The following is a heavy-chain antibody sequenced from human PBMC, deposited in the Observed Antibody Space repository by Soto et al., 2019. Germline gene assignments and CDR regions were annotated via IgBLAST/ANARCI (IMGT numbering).Heavy chain of an antibody. V-gene: IGHV4-39*01. Sequence: PSETLSLTCSVSGGSIARSDYYWAWIRQPPGKGLEWIATIQRSGNTYYNSSLQSRVTMFVDTSKNQFSLKLSSVAAADTAVYYCSRPYGGGYGPRIDAFDIWGQGTMVTVSS. CDR2: IQRSGNT. CDR1: GGSIARSDYY. J-gene: IGHJ3*02. CDR3: SRPYGGGYGPRIDAFDI. D-gene: IGHD5-12*01.